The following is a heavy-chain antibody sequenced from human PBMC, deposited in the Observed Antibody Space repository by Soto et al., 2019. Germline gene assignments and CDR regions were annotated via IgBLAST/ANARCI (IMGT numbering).Heavy chain of an antibody. D-gene: IGHD1-26*01. V-gene: IGHV1-18*01. J-gene: IGHJ4*02. CDR1: GYTFTSYG. Sequence: QVQLVQSGAEVKKPGASVKVSCKASGYTFTSYGISWVRQAPGQGLEWMGWISANNGNTNYAQKRQGRVTMTTDTSTSTAYMELRGLLSDDTAVYYCSRDRCSYSLDYEGQGTLVTVSS. CDR3: SRDRCSYSLDY. CDR2: ISANNGNT.